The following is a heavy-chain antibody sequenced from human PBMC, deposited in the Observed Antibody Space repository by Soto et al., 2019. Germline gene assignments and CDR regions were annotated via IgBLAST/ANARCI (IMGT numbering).Heavy chain of an antibody. Sequence: WEPLSLPCTVSVGSVSSCSYYWSRIREPPVKSLVWIGYIYYSGSTNYNPSLKSRVTISVDTSKNQFSLKLSSVTAADTAVYYCARDTWNYYDSSGYYYRIFDYWGQGTLVTVSS. J-gene: IGHJ4*02. CDR1: VGSVSSCSYY. D-gene: IGHD3-22*01. CDR3: ARDTWNYYDSSGYYYRIFDY. CDR2: IYYSGST. V-gene: IGHV4-61*01.